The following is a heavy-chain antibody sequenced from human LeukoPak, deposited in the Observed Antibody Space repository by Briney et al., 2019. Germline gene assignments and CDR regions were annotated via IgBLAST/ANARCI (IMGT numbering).Heavy chain of an antibody. CDR1: GYTFTSYG. Sequence: AASVTVSFKASGYTFTSYGISWVRPAPGQGLEWMGWISPNSGGTNYAQKFQGRVTMTRDTSISTAFMELSSLKSDDTAVYYCARDREGTDYWGQGTLVTVSS. D-gene: IGHD1-1*01. CDR2: ISPNSGGT. V-gene: IGHV1-2*02. J-gene: IGHJ4*02. CDR3: ARDREGTDY.